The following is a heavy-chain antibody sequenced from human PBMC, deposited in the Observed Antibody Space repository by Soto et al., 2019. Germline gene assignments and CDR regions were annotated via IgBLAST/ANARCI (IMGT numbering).Heavy chain of an antibody. J-gene: IGHJ2*01. CDR1: GGSFSPYF. V-gene: IGHV4-34*01. Sequence: QVQLQQWGAGLLKPSETLSLTCAVYGGSFSPYFWSWIRQPPGKGLEWIGEINHSGSTNYNPSLTPRATLSVDTSKNQVSLKLTPVTAADTAVYYCARLASGWQYYYFDFWGRGTPVTVSS. CDR2: INHSGST. D-gene: IGHD6-19*01. CDR3: ARLASGWQYYYFDF.